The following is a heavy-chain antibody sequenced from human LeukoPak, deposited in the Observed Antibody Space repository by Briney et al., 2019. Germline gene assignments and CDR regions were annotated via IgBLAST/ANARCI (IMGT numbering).Heavy chain of an antibody. CDR2: ISYSGSP. D-gene: IGHD3-10*01. V-gene: IGHV4-30-4*01. CDR1: GGSINSGDSY. J-gene: IGHJ4*02. CDR3: ARVPYGSGTYYFDY. Sequence: SETLSLTCTVSGGSINSGDSYWGWIRQPPGKSLEWIGYISYSGSPYYNPSLRGRVAISGDTSKNQFSLRLGSVTAADTAVYYCARVPYGSGTYYFDYWGPGNLVAVSS.